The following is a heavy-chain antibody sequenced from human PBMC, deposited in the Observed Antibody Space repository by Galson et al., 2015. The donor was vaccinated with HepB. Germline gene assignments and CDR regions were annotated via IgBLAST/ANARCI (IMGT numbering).Heavy chain of an antibody. Sequence: SLRLSCAASGFTFSNYAITWVRQAPGQGLEWVSALSDSGDSTYYADSVRGRFTISRDNSKNTLYLQMNGLTADDTAVYFCAKDAAQGSGSRYFDDWGQGTLVTVSS. CDR1: GFTFSNYA. CDR2: LSDSGDST. V-gene: IGHV3-23*01. CDR3: AKDAAQGSGSRYFDD. J-gene: IGHJ4*02. D-gene: IGHD6-19*01.